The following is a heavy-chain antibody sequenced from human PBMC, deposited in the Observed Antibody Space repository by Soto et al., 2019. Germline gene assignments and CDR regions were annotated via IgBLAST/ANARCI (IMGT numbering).Heavy chain of an antibody. CDR3: ASEKPPTGLFSTYNSFDP. Sequence: QVQLQQWGAGLLKPSETLSLTCAVYGGSFREYYWTWIRQPPGKGLEWIGKINHSGTTDYNPSLKSRVTISVDRSKNQFSLKLTSMTAADTAVYYCASEKPPTGLFSTYNSFDPWGQGTLVTVSS. CDR1: GGSFREYY. V-gene: IGHV4-34*02. D-gene: IGHD3-9*01. J-gene: IGHJ5*02. CDR2: INHSGTT.